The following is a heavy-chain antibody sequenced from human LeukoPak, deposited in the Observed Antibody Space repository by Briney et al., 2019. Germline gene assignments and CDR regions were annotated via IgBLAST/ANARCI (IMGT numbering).Heavy chain of an antibody. Sequence: SETLSLTCTVSGGSISSYYWSWIRQPAGKGLEWIGRIYTSGSTNYNPSLKSRVTMSVDTSKNQFSLKLSSVTAADTAVYYCAREESDWSSLGYYYHYMDVWGKGTTVTISS. J-gene: IGHJ6*03. V-gene: IGHV4-4*07. CDR2: IYTSGST. CDR3: AREESDWSSLGYYYHYMDV. CDR1: GGSISSYY. D-gene: IGHD3-9*01.